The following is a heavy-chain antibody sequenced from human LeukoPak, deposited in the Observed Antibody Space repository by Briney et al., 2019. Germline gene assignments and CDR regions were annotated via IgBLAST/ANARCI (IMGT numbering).Heavy chain of an antibody. CDR2: ISYDGSNK. CDR1: GFTFSSYA. J-gene: IGHJ6*02. CDR3: AKDLRIGDSHDYYYGMDV. D-gene: IGHD3-10*01. Sequence: GGSLRLSCAASGFTFSSYAMHWVRQAPGKGLEWVAVISYDGSNKYYADSVKGRFTISRDNSKNTLYLQMNSLRVEDTAVYYCAKDLRIGDSHDYYYGMDVWGQGTTVTVSS. V-gene: IGHV3-30-3*01.